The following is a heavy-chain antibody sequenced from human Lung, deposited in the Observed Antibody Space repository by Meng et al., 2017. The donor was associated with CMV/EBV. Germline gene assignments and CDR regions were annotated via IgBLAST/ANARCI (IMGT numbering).Heavy chain of an antibody. CDR3: ARDRERGYSYGIIDY. J-gene: IGHJ4*02. V-gene: IGHV1-46*01. CDR2: INPSGGST. Sequence: SVXVSXXASGYTFTSYYMHWVRQAPGQGLEWMGIINPSGGSTSYAQKFQGRVTMTRDTSTSTVYMELSSLRSEDTAVYYCARDRERGYSYGIIDYWGQGTLVTVSS. CDR1: GYTFTSYY. D-gene: IGHD5-18*01.